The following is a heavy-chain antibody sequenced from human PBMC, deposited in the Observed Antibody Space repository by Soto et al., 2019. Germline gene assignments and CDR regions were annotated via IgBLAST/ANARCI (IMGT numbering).Heavy chain of an antibody. Sequence: GGSLRLSCAASGFAFRTYAMAWVRQAPGKGLEWVSGIWGSGDRTFYADSVKGRFTISRDNSRNTLYLQMYSLTAEDTALYYCAKTGPYCGGECSRYFSGMDVWGQGTTVTVSS. V-gene: IGHV3-23*01. CDR3: AKTGPYCGGECSRYFSGMDV. CDR2: IWGSGDRT. CDR1: GFAFRTYA. D-gene: IGHD2-21*01. J-gene: IGHJ6*02.